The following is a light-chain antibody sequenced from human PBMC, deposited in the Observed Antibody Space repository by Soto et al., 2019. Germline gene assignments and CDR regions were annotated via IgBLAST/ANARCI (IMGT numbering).Light chain of an antibody. CDR1: SSDIGNYKY. V-gene: IGLV2-14*01. CDR2: EVA. J-gene: IGLJ1*01. Sequence: QSSLTQPASVSVSAGQSITISCTGASSDIGNYKYVSWYQQHPGKAPKLMIYEVANRPSGVSNRFSCSKSGNTASLTISGLQTEDEADYYCSSYTSTITLIVFGTGTKVTVL. CDR3: SSYTSTITLIV.